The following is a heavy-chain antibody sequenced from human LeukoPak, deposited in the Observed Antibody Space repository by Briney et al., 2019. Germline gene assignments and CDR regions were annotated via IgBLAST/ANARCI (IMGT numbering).Heavy chain of an antibody. Sequence: SSETLSLTCTVSGGSISSYYWSWIRQPAGQGLEWIGRIFPSGSTNYNPSLKSPFTMSVDTSKNQFSLKLSSVTAADTAVYYCARDLYCSGDTCYETENWFDPWGQGTLVTVSS. CDR2: IFPSGST. D-gene: IGHD2-15*01. V-gene: IGHV4-4*07. CDR3: ARDLYCSGDTCYETENWFDP. J-gene: IGHJ5*02. CDR1: GGSISSYY.